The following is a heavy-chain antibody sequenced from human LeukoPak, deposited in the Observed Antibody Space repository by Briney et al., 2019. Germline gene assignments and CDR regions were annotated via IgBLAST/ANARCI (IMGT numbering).Heavy chain of an antibody. V-gene: IGHV4-30-4*08. Sequence: PSETLSLTCTVSGGSISSGDYYWSWIRQPPGKGLEWIGYIYYSGNTFYNPSLKSRVTISVDTSKNQFSLKLSSVTAADTAVYYCASSTAGGMDVWGQGTTVTVSS. D-gene: IGHD2-2*01. J-gene: IGHJ6*02. CDR2: IYYSGNT. CDR1: GGSISSGDYY. CDR3: ASSTAGGMDV.